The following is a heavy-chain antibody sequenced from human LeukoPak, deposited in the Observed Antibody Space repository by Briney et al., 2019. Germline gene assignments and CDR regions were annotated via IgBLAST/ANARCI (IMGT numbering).Heavy chain of an antibody. V-gene: IGHV1-46*01. D-gene: IGHD2-15*01. CDR3: GRVSCGGNCYSLIGTFDI. J-gene: IGHJ3*02. CDR2: INPSGGST. Sequence: ASVKVSCKASGYTFTSYYMHWVRQAPGQGLEWMGIINPSGGSTSYAQKFQARVTITADESTSTAYMKMSSLRSEDTAVYYCGRVSCGGNCYSLIGTFDIWGQGTMVTVSS. CDR1: GYTFTSYY.